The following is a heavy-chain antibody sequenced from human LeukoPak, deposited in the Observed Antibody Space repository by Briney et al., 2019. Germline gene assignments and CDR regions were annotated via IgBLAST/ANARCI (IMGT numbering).Heavy chain of an antibody. CDR2: ISGSGGST. D-gene: IGHD2-8*01. J-gene: IGHJ6*03. CDR3: AKGSMLEGYYYYYYMDV. V-gene: IGHV3-23*01. CDR1: GFTFSSYA. Sequence: SGGSLRLSCAASGFTFSSYAMSWVRQAPGKGLEWVSAISGSGGSTYYADSVKGRFTISRDISKNTLFLQMNSLRAEDTAVYYCAKGSMLEGYYYYYYMDVWGKGTTVTVSS.